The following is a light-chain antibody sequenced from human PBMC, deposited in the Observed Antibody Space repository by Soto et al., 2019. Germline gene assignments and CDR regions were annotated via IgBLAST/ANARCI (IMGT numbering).Light chain of an antibody. CDR3: SSFAGSNTI. CDR1: SSDVGGYND. J-gene: IGLJ2*01. Sequence: QSALTQRPSASGCPGQSVTISCTGTSSDVGGYNDVSCYQHHPGKCPKLMIYEVSKRPSGVPDRCSGSKAGNTASLTVSGLQAEDEADYFCSSFAGSNTIFGGVTKLTVL. CDR2: EVS. V-gene: IGLV2-8*01.